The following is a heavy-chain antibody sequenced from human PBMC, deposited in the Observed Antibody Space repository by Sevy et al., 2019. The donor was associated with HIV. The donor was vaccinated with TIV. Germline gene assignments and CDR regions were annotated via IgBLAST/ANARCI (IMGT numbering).Heavy chain of an antibody. CDR3: ASLGGSSVNYYYYYGMDV. V-gene: IGHV4-34*01. CDR2: INHSGST. CDR1: GGSFSGYY. J-gene: IGHJ6*02. D-gene: IGHD6-6*01. Sequence: SETLSLTCAVYGGSFSGYYWSWIRQPPGKGLEWIGEINHSGSTNYNPSLKSQVTISVDTSKNQFSLKLSSVTAADTAVYYCASLGGSSVNYYYYYGMDVWGQGTTVTVSS.